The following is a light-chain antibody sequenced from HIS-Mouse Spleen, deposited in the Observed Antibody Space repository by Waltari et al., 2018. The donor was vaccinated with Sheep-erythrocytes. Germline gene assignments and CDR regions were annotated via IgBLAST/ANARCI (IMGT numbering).Light chain of an antibody. CDR1: SSDVGSYNL. V-gene: IGLV2-14*02. J-gene: IGLJ2*01. Sequence: QSALTQPASVSGSPGQSITISCTGTSSDVGSYNLVSWYQQHPGKAPKPMIYEGSKRPSGVSNRFSGSNSGNTATLTISGTQAMDEADYYCQAWDSSTGVVFGGGTKLTVL. CDR2: EGS. CDR3: QAWDSSTGVV.